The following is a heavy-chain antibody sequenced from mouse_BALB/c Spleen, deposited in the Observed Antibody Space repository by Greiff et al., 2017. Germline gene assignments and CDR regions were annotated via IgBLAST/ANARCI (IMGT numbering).Heavy chain of an antibody. J-gene: IGHJ3*01. Sequence: VKLMESGPGLVAPSQSLSITCTVSGFSLSRYSVHWVRQPPGKGLEWLGMIWGGGSTDYNSALKSRLSISKDNSKSQVFLKMNSLQTDDTAMYYCARTGTDPAWFAYWGQGTLVTVSA. V-gene: IGHV2-6-4*01. CDR2: IWGGGST. CDR3: ARTGTDPAWFAY. D-gene: IGHD4-1*01. CDR1: GFSLSRYS.